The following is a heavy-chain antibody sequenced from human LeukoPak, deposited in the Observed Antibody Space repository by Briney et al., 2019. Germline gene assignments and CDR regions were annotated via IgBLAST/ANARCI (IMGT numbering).Heavy chain of an antibody. D-gene: IGHD6-19*01. CDR3: ARAAVATLLNY. CDR1: GFTFSSYE. V-gene: IGHV3-48*01. Sequence: GGSLRLSCAASGFTFSSYEMNWVRQAPGKGLEWVSYISSSSSTIYYADSVKGRFTVSRDNAKNSLYLQMNSLRAEDTAVYYCARAAVATLLNYWGQGTLVTVSS. J-gene: IGHJ4*02. CDR2: ISSSSSTI.